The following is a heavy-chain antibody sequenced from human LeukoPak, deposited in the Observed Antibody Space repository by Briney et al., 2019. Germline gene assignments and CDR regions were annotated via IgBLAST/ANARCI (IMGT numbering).Heavy chain of an antibody. Sequence: ASVKVSCKASGYTFTSYGISWVRQAPGQGLEWMGWISAYNGNTNYAQKLQGRVTMTTDTSTSTAYMELRSLRSDDTAVYYCAGASTVVTPFDYWGQGTLVTVSS. CDR3: AGASTVVTPFDY. CDR2: ISAYNGNT. D-gene: IGHD4-23*01. V-gene: IGHV1-18*01. J-gene: IGHJ4*02. CDR1: GYTFTSYG.